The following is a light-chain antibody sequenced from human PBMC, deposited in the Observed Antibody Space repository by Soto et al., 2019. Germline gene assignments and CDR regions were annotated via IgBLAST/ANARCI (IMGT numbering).Light chain of an antibody. V-gene: IGLV1-47*01. CDR3: AAWDDTLNGQV. CDR1: RSNIGRNY. CDR2: RNN. J-gene: IGLJ3*02. Sequence: QSLLTQPPSASGTPGQRVSISCSGSRSNIGRNYVYWYQQLPGTAPKLLIQRNNERPSGVPDRFSGSKSGTSVSLAISGLRSEDEATYYCAAWDDTLNGQVFGGGTKLTDL.